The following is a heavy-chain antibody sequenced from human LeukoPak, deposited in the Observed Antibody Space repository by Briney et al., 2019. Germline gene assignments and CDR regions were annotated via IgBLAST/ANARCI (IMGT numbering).Heavy chain of an antibody. V-gene: IGHV1-24*01. CDR2: FDPEDGET. D-gene: IGHD6-13*01. CDR3: ATPDWRYNSSWYGFDAFDI. CDR1: GYTLTELS. J-gene: IGHJ3*02. Sequence: ASVKVSCKVSGYTLTELSMHWVRQAPGKGLEWMGGFDPEDGETIYAQKFQGRVTMTEDTPTDTAYMELSSLRSEDTAVYYCATPDWRYNSSWYGFDAFDIWGQGTMVTVSS.